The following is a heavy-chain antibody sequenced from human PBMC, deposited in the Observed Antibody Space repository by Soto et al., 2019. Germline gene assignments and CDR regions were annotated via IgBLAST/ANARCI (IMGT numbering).Heavy chain of an antibody. CDR1: GGSISSSSYY. Sequence: SETLSLTCTVCGGSISSSSYYWGWIRQHPGKGLEWLGSIYYSGSTYYNPSLKSRVTISVDTSKNQFSLKLSSVTAADTAVYYCARHKRGFMTTGSAKYYYYYYMDVWGKGTTVTVSS. CDR3: ARHKRGFMTTGSAKYYYYYYMDV. D-gene: IGHD4-4*01. J-gene: IGHJ6*03. CDR2: IYYSGST. V-gene: IGHV4-39*01.